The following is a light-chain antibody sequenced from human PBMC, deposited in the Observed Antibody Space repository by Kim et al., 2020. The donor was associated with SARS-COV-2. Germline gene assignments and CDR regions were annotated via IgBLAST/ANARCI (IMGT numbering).Light chain of an antibody. CDR2: LNSDGSH. J-gene: IGLJ3*02. CDR3: KTWGTGIWV. V-gene: IGLV4-69*01. CDR1: SGNSSYA. Sequence: AAVRLTCTLSSGNSSYAIAWHQQQPEKGPRYLMKLNSDGSHSKGDGIPDRFSGSSSGAERYLTISSLQSEDEADYYCKTWGTGIWVFGGGTQLTVL.